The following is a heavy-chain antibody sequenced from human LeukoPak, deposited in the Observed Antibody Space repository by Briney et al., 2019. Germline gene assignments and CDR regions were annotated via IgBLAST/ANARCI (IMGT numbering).Heavy chain of an antibody. J-gene: IGHJ4*02. V-gene: IGHV4-39*07. CDR3: ARDLSYPRNRYYFDY. Sequence: SETLSLTCTVSGGSISSSSDYWGWIRQPPGKGLEWIGSIYYSGSTYYNPSLKSRVTISVDTSKNQFSLKLSSVTAADTAVYYCARDLSYPRNRYYFDYWGQGTLVTVSS. CDR2: IYYSGST. D-gene: IGHD1-26*01. CDR1: GGSISSSSDY.